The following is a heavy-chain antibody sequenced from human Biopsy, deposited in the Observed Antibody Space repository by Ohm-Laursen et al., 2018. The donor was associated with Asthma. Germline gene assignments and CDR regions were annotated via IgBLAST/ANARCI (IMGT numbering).Heavy chain of an antibody. CDR1: GSTFSNYG. Sequence: RSLRLSCTASGSTFSNYGMHWVRQAPGKGLDWVAVISFDGSNKNYTDSVKGRFTISRDNSRNTLHLQMNSLRAEDTAVYYCAKDVFPGWELRRGPDYWGQGTLVTVSS. CDR3: AKDVFPGWELRRGPDY. CDR2: ISFDGSNK. J-gene: IGHJ4*02. V-gene: IGHV3-30*18. D-gene: IGHD1-26*01.